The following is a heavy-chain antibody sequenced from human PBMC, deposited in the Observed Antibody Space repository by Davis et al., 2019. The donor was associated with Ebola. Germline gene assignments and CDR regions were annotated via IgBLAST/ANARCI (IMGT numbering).Heavy chain of an antibody. CDR2: IYYSGST. CDR1: GGSISSYY. J-gene: IGHJ4*02. D-gene: IGHD3-22*01. Sequence: GSLRLSCTVSGGSISSYYWSWIRQPPGKGLEWIGYIYYSGSTNYNPSLKSRVTVSVDTSKNQFSLKLSSVTAADTAVYYCARGSYDSSGPPRRYWGQGTLVTVSS. V-gene: IGHV4-59*12. CDR3: ARGSYDSSGPPRRY.